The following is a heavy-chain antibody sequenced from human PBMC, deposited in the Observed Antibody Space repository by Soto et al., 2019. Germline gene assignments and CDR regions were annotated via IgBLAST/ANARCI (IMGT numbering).Heavy chain of an antibody. CDR3: ARVRRVGYYPFSGMDV. V-gene: IGHV3-30-3*01. D-gene: IGHD3-22*01. J-gene: IGHJ6*02. CDR1: GFTFSSYA. Sequence: GGSLRLSCAASGFTFSSYAMHWVRQAPGKGLEWVAVISYDGSNKYYADSVKGRFTISRDNSKNTLYLQMNSLRAEDTAVYYCARVRRVGYYPFSGMDVWRQGTTVTVSS. CDR2: ISYDGSNK.